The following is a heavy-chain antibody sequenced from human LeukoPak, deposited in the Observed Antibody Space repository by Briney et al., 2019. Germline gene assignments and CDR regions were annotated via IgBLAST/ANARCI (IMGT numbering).Heavy chain of an antibody. V-gene: IGHV3-30*02. J-gene: IGHJ4*02. CDR2: TRYDGTDK. Sequence: PGGSLRLSCAASGFSFSNDWMCWVRQAPGKGLEWVAFTRYDGTDKYYADSVRGRFTISRDNSKNTLYLQMNSLRAEDTAVYYCAKGKCSSNSCYVFDYWGQGTLVTVSS. CDR1: GFSFSNDW. D-gene: IGHD2-2*01. CDR3: AKGKCSSNSCYVFDY.